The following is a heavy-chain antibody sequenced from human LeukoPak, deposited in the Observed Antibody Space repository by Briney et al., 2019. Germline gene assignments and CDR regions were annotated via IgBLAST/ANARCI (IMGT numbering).Heavy chain of an antibody. CDR2: IRSKAYGGTT. Sequence: KSGGSLRLSCTASGFTFGDHAMSWFGQAPGKGLEWVGFIRSKAYGGTTEYAASVKGRFTISRDDSKSIAYLQMNSLKTEDTAVYYCTRDPIAAAGLNWFDPWGQGTLVTVSS. CDR3: TRDPIAAAGLNWFDP. J-gene: IGHJ5*02. CDR1: GFTFGDHA. D-gene: IGHD6-13*01. V-gene: IGHV3-49*05.